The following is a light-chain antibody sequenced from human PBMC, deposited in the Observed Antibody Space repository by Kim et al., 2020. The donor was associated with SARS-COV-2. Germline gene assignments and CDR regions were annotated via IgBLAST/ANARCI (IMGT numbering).Light chain of an antibody. CDR3: CSYAGRSTLV. J-gene: IGLJ2*01. Sequence: GQSITISCTGTSSDVGGYNLVSWYQQHPGKAPKLMIYEGSKRPSGVSNRFSGSKSGNTASLTISGLQAEDEADYYCCSYAGRSTLVFGGGTQLTVL. V-gene: IGLV2-23*01. CDR1: SSDVGGYNL. CDR2: EGS.